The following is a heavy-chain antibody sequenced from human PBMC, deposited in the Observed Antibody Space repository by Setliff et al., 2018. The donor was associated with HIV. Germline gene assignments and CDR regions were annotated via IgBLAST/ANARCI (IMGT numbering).Heavy chain of an antibody. V-gene: IGHV2-70*11. CDR3: ARIRILTGYVNAFDI. CDR1: GFSLSTSGMC. Sequence: SGPTLVNPTQTLTLTCTFSGFSLSTSGMCVSWIRQPPGKALEWLARIDWDDDKYYSTSLKTRLTISKDTSKNQVVLTMTNMDPVDTATCYCARIRILTGYVNAFDIWGQGTMVTVSS. D-gene: IGHD3-9*01. CDR2: IDWDDDK. J-gene: IGHJ3*02.